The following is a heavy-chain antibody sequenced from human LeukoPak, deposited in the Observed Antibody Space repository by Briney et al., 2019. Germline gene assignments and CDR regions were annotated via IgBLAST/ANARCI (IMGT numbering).Heavy chain of an antibody. CDR3: ARGSSSSRFYYFDY. CDR2: MNPNSGNT. V-gene: IGHV1-8*01. D-gene: IGHD6-13*01. CDR1: GYTFTSYD. Sequence: GASVKVSCKASGYTFTSYDINWVRQATGQGLEWMGWMNPNSGNTGYAQKFQGRVTMTRNTSISTAYMELSSLRSEDTAVYYCARGSSSSRFYYFDYWGQGTLVTVSS. J-gene: IGHJ4*02.